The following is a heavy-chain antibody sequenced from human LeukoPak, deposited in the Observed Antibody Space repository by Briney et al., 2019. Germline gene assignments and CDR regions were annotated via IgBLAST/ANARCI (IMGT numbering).Heavy chain of an antibody. J-gene: IGHJ4*02. V-gene: IGHV3-30*18. CDR2: ISYDGSNK. D-gene: IGHD3-10*01. CDR1: GFPFSSYG. Sequence: GGSLRLSCAASGFPFSSYGMHGVRQAPGKGLEWVAVISYDGSNKFYTDPVKGRFTISRDNSKNTLYLQMNSLRADDTAVYYCAKDYGSGNAVFDYWGQGTLVTVSS. CDR3: AKDYGSGNAVFDY.